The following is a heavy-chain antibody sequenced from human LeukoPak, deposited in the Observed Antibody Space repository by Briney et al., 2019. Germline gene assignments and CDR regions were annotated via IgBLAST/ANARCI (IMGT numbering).Heavy chain of an antibody. CDR3: ARGITMVRGVVYNWFDP. CDR2: INPNSGGT. J-gene: IGHJ5*02. D-gene: IGHD3-10*01. Sequence: ASVNVSCKASGYTFTGYYMHWVRQAPGQGLEWMGWINPNSGGTNYAQKFQGRVTMTRDTSISTAYMELSRLRSDDTAVYYCARGITMVRGVVYNWFDPWGQGTLVTVSS. CDR1: GYTFTGYY. V-gene: IGHV1-2*02.